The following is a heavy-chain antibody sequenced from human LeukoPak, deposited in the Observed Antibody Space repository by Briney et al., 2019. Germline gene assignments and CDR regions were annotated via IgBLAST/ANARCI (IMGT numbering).Heavy chain of an antibody. CDR3: ARALRITFGGGRGAFDI. J-gene: IGHJ3*02. CDR1: GSSFINYW. V-gene: IGHV5-10-1*01. CDR2: IDPSDSYT. Sequence: GEPLKISSKGSGSSFINYWISWVRQMPGRGLEWMGRIDPSDSYTNGSPSFKAPLTIPADKSIGTANLQWSSLKASDTAMDYCARALRITFGGGRGAFDIWGQGTMVTVSS. D-gene: IGHD3-16*01.